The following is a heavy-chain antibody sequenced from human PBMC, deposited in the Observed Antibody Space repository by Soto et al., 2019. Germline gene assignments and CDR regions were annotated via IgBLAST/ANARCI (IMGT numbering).Heavy chain of an antibody. CDR1: GGSCSGYY. CDR2: INHSGST. V-gene: IGHV4-34*01. D-gene: IGHD2-8*02. Sequence: QVQLQQWGAGLLKPSETLSLTCAVYGGSCSGYYWTWIREPPGTGLEWIGEINHSGSTNYNPSLKSRVTIAVDTSKNQFSLKLTSVTAADTAVYYCARDKITGLFDYWGQGTLVTVSP. J-gene: IGHJ4*02. CDR3: ARDKITGLFDY.